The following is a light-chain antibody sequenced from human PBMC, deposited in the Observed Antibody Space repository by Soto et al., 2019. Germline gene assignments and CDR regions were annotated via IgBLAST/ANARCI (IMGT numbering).Light chain of an antibody. Sequence: DIQMTQSPSARSASVGDRVTITCRASQSVSNWFAWYRQKPGEATKLLIYEVSTLERGVPSRFSGSGSGTEFTLTISSLQPDDFATSDCQQYYTYFRTFGQGTKVEVK. CDR1: QSVSNW. J-gene: IGKJ1*01. V-gene: IGKV1-5*03. CDR3: QQYYTYFRT. CDR2: EVS.